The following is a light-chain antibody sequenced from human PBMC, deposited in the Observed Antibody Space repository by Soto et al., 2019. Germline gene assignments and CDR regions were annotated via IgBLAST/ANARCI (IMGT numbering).Light chain of an antibody. CDR3: QHYDNSAALT. CDR1: QTVSSYC. J-gene: IGKJ4*01. V-gene: IGKV3-20*01. Sequence: EIVLTQSPCSLSLSPGESATLFCRASQTVSSYCLACYQQKAGQAPRLLFYGVASSATGIPDRFSGSGSGTDFTLTISRLQPPDFAVYYCQHYDNSAALTFGGGTNVEIK. CDR2: GVA.